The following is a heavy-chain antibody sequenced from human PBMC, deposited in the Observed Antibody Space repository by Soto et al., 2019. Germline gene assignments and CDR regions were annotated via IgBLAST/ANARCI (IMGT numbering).Heavy chain of an antibody. D-gene: IGHD1-26*01. J-gene: IGHJ6*02. CDR1: GYTFTTSE. V-gene: IGHV1-8*01. CDR2: MNPDSGNT. CDR3: TNPRWVQPSPSFYGADV. Sequence: QVQLVQSGAEVRKPGASVKVSCKASGYTFTTSEINWVRQATGQGLEWMGWMNPDSGNTGYAQKFQGRVTMTRDTSINTAYMELSSLRSDDTAVYYCTNPRWVQPSPSFYGADVWGQGTTVTVS.